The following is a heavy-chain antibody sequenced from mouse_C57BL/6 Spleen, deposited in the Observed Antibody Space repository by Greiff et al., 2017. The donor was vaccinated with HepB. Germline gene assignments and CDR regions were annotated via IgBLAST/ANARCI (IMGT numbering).Heavy chain of an antibody. Sequence: QVQLQQPGAELVRPGSSVKLSCKASGYTFTSYWMHWVKQRPIQGLEWIGNIDPSDSETHYNQKFKDKATLTVDKSSSTAYMQLSSLTSEDSAVYYCTREGIYSNYVRLFDYWGQGTTLTVSS. CDR3: TREGIYSNYVRLFDY. J-gene: IGHJ2*01. CDR1: GYTFTSYW. V-gene: IGHV1-52*01. CDR2: IDPSDSET. D-gene: IGHD2-5*01.